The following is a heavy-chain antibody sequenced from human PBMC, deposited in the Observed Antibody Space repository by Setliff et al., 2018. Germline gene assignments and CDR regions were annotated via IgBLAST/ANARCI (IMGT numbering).Heavy chain of an antibody. CDR2: VSGSGGST. CDR1: GFTFSSYA. Sequence: PGGSLRLSCAASGFTFSSYAMSWVRQAPGKGLEWVSAVSGSGGSTYYADSVKGRFTISRDNSKNTLYLQMNSLRAEDTAVYYCAKVPGSGYYFFDYWGQGTLVTVSS. CDR3: AKVPGSGYYFFDY. V-gene: IGHV3-23*01. D-gene: IGHD3-22*01. J-gene: IGHJ4*02.